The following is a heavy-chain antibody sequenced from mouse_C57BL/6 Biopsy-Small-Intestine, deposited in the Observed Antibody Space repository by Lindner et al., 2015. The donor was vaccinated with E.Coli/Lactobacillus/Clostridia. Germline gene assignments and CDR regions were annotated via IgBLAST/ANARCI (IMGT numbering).Heavy chain of an antibody. V-gene: IGHV1-34*01. CDR3: ARDNDYADYYALDY. J-gene: IGHJ4*01. D-gene: IGHD2-4*01. Sequence: VQLQESGLELVKPGASVKMSCKASGYTFTDYYMFWVKQNHGKSLEWIGYIYPQNGANGSNQKFKDKATLTVDKSSSTAYMELRSLTSEDSAVYYCARDNDYADYYALDYWGQGTSVTVSS. CDR1: GYTFTDYY. CDR2: IYPQNGAN.